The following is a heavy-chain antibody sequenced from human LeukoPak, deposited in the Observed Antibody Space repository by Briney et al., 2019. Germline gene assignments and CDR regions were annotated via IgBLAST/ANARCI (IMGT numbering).Heavy chain of an antibody. CDR2: INPNSGGT. D-gene: IGHD3-10*01. CDR1: GYTFTGYY. CDR3: ASGREYFGSGSHDDAFDM. Sequence: ASVKVSCKASGYTFTGYYLHWVRQAPGQGLEWMGWINPNSGGTNSAQNFQGRVTMTRDTSITTAYMELNSLRSDDTAVYYCASGREYFGSGSHDDAFDMWGRGTMVTVSS. V-gene: IGHV1-2*02. J-gene: IGHJ3*02.